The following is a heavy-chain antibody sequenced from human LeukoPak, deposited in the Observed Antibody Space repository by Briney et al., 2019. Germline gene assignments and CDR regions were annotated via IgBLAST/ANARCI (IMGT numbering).Heavy chain of an antibody. Sequence: TGGSLRLSCVASGFTFRNAWMSWVRQAPGKGLEWVGRIKSNSDGGTTDYAAPVKGRFTISRDDSKNTLYLQMNGLKTEDTAVYYCTTDLGPPLCFFDSSGFLAWGRGTLVTVSS. CDR3: TTDLGPPLCFFDSSGFLA. V-gene: IGHV3-15*01. CDR1: GFTFRNAW. J-gene: IGHJ4*02. D-gene: IGHD3-22*01. CDR2: IKSNSDGGTT.